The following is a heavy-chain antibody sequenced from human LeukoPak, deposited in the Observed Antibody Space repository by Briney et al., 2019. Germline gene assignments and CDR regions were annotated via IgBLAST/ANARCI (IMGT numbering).Heavy chain of an antibody. D-gene: IGHD6-19*01. Sequence: PGGSLRLSCAASGFTFSSYGMHWVRQAPGKGLEWVAFIRYDGSNKYYADSVRGRFTISRDNSKNTLYLQMNSLRAEDTAVYYCAKDSGSSGWYGGYYFDYWGQGTLVTVSS. V-gene: IGHV3-30*02. CDR1: GFTFSSYG. CDR3: AKDSGSSGWYGGYYFDY. J-gene: IGHJ4*02. CDR2: IRYDGSNK.